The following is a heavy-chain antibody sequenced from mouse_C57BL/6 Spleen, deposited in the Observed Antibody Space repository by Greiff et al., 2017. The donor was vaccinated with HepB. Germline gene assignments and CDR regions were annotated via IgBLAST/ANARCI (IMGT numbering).Heavy chain of an antibody. Sequence: VQLQQPGAELVMPGASVKLSCKASGYTFTSYWMHWVKQRPGQGLEWIGEIDPSDSYTNYNQKFKGKSTLTVDKSSSTAYMQLSSLTSEDSAVYYCARTGGPNYYGSSYDFDYWGQGTTLTVSS. J-gene: IGHJ2*01. CDR2: IDPSDSYT. D-gene: IGHD1-1*01. V-gene: IGHV1-69*01. CDR3: ARTGGPNYYGSSYDFDY. CDR1: GYTFTSYW.